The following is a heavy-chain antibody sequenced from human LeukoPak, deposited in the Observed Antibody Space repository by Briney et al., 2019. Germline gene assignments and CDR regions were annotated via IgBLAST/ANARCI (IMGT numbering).Heavy chain of an antibody. V-gene: IGHV3-74*01. CDR1: GFTFRTYW. CDR3: ASFDFDGMDV. Sequence: PGGSLLLSCAVSGFTFRTYWMHWVRQVPGEGLVWVSRINEDGSITNYADSVKGRFSISRDNAENTLYLQMNSLRAEDTAVYYCASFDFDGMDVWGQGTTVTVSS. CDR2: INEDGSIT. D-gene: IGHD3/OR15-3a*01. J-gene: IGHJ6*02.